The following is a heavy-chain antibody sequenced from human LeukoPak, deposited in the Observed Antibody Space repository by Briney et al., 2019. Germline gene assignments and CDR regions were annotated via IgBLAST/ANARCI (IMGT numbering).Heavy chain of an antibody. Sequence: PGGSLRLSRAASGFTFSSYWMSWVRQAPGKGLEWVANIKQDGSEKYYVDSVKGRFTISRDNAKNSLYLQMNSLRAEDTAVYYCAREGSDFWTGYLNWFDPWGQGTLVTVSS. CDR1: GFTFSSYW. D-gene: IGHD3/OR15-3a*01. CDR2: IKQDGSEK. J-gene: IGHJ5*02. V-gene: IGHV3-7*01. CDR3: AREGSDFWTGYLNWFDP.